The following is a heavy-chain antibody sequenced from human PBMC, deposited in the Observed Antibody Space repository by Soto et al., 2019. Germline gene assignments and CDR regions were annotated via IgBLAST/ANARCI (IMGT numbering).Heavy chain of an antibody. CDR3: AHRVLRTVFGLVTTTAIYFDF. Sequence: QITLNESGPTQVKPRQTLTLTCTFSGFSLTTSGVGVGWIRQSPGKAPEWLALIYWDDDKRYSPSLKSRLTITKDTSKHQVVLTMAGLDPADTATYYCAHRVLRTVFGLVTTTAIYFDFWGQGTPVAVSS. V-gene: IGHV2-5*02. D-gene: IGHD3-3*01. CDR1: GFSLTTSGVG. CDR2: IYWDDDK. J-gene: IGHJ4*02.